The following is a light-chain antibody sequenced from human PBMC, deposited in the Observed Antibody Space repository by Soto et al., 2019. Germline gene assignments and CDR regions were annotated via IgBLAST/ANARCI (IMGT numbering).Light chain of an antibody. J-gene: IGLJ2*01. CDR3: LLSYSAARVV. CDR1: TGAVTSGHY. Sequence: QAVVTQEPSLTVSPGGTVTLTCDSSTGAVTSGHYPFWFQQKPGQAPRTLIYDTSKKHSWTPARFSGSLLGGKAALTLSGAQPDDEADYYCLLSYSAARVVFGGGTQLTVL. V-gene: IGLV7-46*01. CDR2: DTS.